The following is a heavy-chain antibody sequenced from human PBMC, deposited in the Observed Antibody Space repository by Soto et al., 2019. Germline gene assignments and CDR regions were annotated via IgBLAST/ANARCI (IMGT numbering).Heavy chain of an antibody. V-gene: IGHV6-1*01. CDR1: GDSVSSNSAA. CDR3: ARQKGDCRTYEGRDV. Sequence: QVPLQQSGPGLVKPSQTLSLTCAISGDSVSSNSAAWNWIRQSPSRGLEWLGRAYYRSQWYYDSALLVGGRITVIPDTSKNQCSLHLSSVTPEDTAIYFCARQKGDCRTYEGRDVWGQGTTVIVSS. D-gene: IGHD2-21*02. CDR2: AYYRSQWYY. J-gene: IGHJ6*02.